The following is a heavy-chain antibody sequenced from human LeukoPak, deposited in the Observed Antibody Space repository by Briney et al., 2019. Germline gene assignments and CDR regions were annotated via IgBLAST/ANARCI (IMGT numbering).Heavy chain of an antibody. V-gene: IGHV3-30*04. CDR2: ISYDGSNK. CDR3: ARDAIAVAGYFDY. D-gene: IGHD6-19*01. J-gene: IGHJ4*02. Sequence: GSLRLSCSASGFTFSSYAMHWVRQAPGKGLEWVAVISYDGSNKYYADSVKGRFTISRDNSKNTLYLQMNSLRAEDTAVYYCARDAIAVAGYFDYWGQGTLVTVSS. CDR1: GFTFSSYA.